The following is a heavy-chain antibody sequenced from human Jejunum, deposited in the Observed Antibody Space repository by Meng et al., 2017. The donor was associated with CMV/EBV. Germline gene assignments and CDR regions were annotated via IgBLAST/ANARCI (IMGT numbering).Heavy chain of an antibody. CDR2: ISCYNGDT. Sequence: RGLCGAGCTHPGATGRVPRKAFGYTCTDDGISWIRQVPGQGLEWMGWISCYNGDTNYAQKLQGRVTMTTDTSTNTAYMGLRGLRSDDTAVYYCARDPSNTSGRYAYFDYWGQGTLVTVSS. J-gene: IGHJ4*02. CDR3: ARDPSNTSGRYAYFDY. V-gene: IGHV1-18*01. D-gene: IGHD6-19*01. CDR1: GYTCTDDG.